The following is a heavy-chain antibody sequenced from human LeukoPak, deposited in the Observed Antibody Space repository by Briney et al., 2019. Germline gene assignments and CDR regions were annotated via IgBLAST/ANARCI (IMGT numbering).Heavy chain of an antibody. V-gene: IGHV1-46*01. CDR2: INPSGGST. Sequence: ASVKVSCKASGYTFTSYYMHWVRQAPGQGLEWMGIINPSGGSTSYAQKFQGRVTMTRDTSISTAYMELSRLRSDDTAVYYCARQHFDISTGFYPYYFDYWGQGSLVTVSS. CDR3: ARQHFDISTGFYPYYFDY. CDR1: GYTFTSYY. J-gene: IGHJ4*02. D-gene: IGHD3-9*01.